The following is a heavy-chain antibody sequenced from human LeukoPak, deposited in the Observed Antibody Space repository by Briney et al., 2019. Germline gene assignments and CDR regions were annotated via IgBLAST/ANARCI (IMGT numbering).Heavy chain of an antibody. CDR2: IYTSGST. D-gene: IGHD5-24*01. J-gene: IGHJ6*02. CDR1: GGFISSGSYY. V-gene: IGHV4-61*02. CDR3: ARDWGDGPNYGMDV. Sequence: SQTLSLTCTVSGGFISSGSYYWSWIRQPAGKGLEWIGRIYTSGSTNYNPSLKSRVTISVDTSKNQFSLKLSSVTAADTAVYYCARDWGDGPNYGMDVWGQGTTVTVSS.